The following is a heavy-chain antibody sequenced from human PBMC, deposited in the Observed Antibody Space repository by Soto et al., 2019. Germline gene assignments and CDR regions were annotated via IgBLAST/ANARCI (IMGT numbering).Heavy chain of an antibody. J-gene: IGHJ6*02. Sequence: EVQLVESGGGLVQPGGSLRLSCAASGFTFSSYSMNWVRQAPGKGLEWVSYISSSSSTIYYADSVKGQFTISRDNAKNSLYLQMNSLRDEDTAVYYCARDPKYSSSSSDDPYYYYGMDVWGQGTTVTVSS. CDR2: ISSSSSTI. CDR3: ARDPKYSSSSSDDPYYYYGMDV. V-gene: IGHV3-48*02. D-gene: IGHD6-6*01. CDR1: GFTFSSYS.